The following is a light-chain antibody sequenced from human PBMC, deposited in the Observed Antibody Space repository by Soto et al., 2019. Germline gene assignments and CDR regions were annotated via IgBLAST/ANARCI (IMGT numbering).Light chain of an antibody. Sequence: EIVLTQSPGTLSLSPGERATLSCRASQNIRNNYLAWYQQKPGQAPRLLIFGTSIRATDIPGRFSGSGSGTDFTLTINRLEPEDFAVYYCQQYGGSPGTFGQGTKVEIK. CDR2: GTS. J-gene: IGKJ1*01. CDR3: QQYGGSPGT. V-gene: IGKV3-20*01. CDR1: QNIRNNY.